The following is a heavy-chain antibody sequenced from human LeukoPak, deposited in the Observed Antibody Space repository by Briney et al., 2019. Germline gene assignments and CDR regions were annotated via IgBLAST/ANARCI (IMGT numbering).Heavy chain of an antibody. CDR3: ASDIAAAGLDY. Sequence: GGSLRLSCAAAGFTFSSYSMNWVRQAPGEGLGWVSSISSSRSYIYYADSVKGRFTISRDNAKNSLYLQMKRLRAEDTAVYYCASDIAAAGLDYWGQGTLVTVSP. D-gene: IGHD6-13*01. V-gene: IGHV3-21*01. J-gene: IGHJ4*02. CDR1: GFTFSSYS. CDR2: ISSSRSYI.